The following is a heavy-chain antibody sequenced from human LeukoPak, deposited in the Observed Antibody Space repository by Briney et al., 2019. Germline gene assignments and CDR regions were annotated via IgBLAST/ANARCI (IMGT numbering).Heavy chain of an antibody. CDR2: INHSGST. J-gene: IGHJ4*02. CDR3: ARVRPTGGLGYYDY. D-gene: IGHD3-16*01. Sequence: SETLSLTCAVYGGSFSGYYWSWIRQPPGKGLEWIGEINHSGSTNYNPSLKSRVTISVDTSKNQFSLKLSSVTAADTAVYYCARVRPTGGLGYYDYWGQGTLVTVSS. CDR1: GGSFSGYY. V-gene: IGHV4-34*01.